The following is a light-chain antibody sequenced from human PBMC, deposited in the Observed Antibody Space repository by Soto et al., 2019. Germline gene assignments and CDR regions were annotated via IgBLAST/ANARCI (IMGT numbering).Light chain of an antibody. V-gene: IGLV2-14*01. CDR1: SSDVGDYNY. Sequence: QSALTQPASVSGSPGQSITISCTGTSSDVGDYNYVSWYQQHPGKAPKLIIYGVSNRPSGISNRVSGSKSGNTASLTVSGLQAEDEADYYCSSYTATNTLVFGGGSKRTVL. CDR2: GVS. CDR3: SSYTATNTLV. J-gene: IGLJ2*01.